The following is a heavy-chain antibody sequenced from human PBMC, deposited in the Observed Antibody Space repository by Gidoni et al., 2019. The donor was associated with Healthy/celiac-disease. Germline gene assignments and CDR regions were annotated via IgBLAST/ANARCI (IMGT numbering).Heavy chain of an antibody. CDR3: ATGGSGSYKGGFDY. D-gene: IGHD1-26*01. CDR2: IKQDGSEK. J-gene: IGHJ4*02. Sequence: QAPGKGLEWVANIKQDGSEKYYVDSVKGRFTISRDNAKNSLYLQMNSLRAEDTAVYYCATGGSGSYKGGFDYWGQGTLVTVSS. V-gene: IGHV3-7*05.